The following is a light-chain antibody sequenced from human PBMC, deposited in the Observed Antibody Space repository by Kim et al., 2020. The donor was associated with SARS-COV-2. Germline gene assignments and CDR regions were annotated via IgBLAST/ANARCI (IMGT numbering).Light chain of an antibody. CDR1: SSDVGGYNY. J-gene: IGLJ2*01. Sequence: GQSVTISCAGTSSDVGGYNYVSWYQQHPGKAPKLMIYDVSKRPSGVPDRFSGSKSGNTASLTISGLQAEDEADYYCCSYAGSYTLVFGGGTHLTVL. CDR2: DVS. V-gene: IGLV2-11*01. CDR3: CSYAGSYTLV.